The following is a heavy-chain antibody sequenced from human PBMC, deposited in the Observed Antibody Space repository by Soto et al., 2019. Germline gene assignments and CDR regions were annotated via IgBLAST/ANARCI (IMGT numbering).Heavy chain of an antibody. Sequence: SETLSLTCTVSGGSISSYYWSWIRQPPGKGLEWIGYIYYSGSTNYNPSLKSRVTISVDTSKNQFSLKLSSVTAADTAVYYCARVFHVDWFDPWGQGTLVTVSS. CDR2: IYYSGST. J-gene: IGHJ5*02. V-gene: IGHV4-59*08. CDR1: GGSISSYY. CDR3: ARVFHVDWFDP.